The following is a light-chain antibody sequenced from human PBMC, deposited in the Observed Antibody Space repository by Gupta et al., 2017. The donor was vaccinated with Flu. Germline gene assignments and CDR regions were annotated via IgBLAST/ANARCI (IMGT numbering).Light chain of an antibody. CDR2: DIN. V-gene: IGLV1-51*01. J-gene: IGLJ2*01. CDR3: GTWDSSLREVV. Sequence: QSVLAQPPSVSAAPGQKVTISCSGSSSNIGNNYVSWYQQPPGTAPKLLIYDINKRPSGIPDRFSGSKSGTSATLGITGLQTGDEADYYCGTWDSSLREVVFGGGTKLTVL. CDR1: SSNIGNNY.